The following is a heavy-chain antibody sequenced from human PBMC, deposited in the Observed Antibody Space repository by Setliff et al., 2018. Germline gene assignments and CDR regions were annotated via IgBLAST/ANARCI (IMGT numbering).Heavy chain of an antibody. CDR2: ISGYNGNT. CDR1: GYTFISYG. Sequence: ASVKVSCKTSGYTFISYGLSWMRQAPGQGLEWMGWISGYNGNTEYAQNLQGRVTMTMDTSTSTAYMELRGLTSDDTAVYYCARVPRLEWLLPTFDSWGQGTLVTVSS. J-gene: IGHJ4*02. V-gene: IGHV1-18*01. CDR3: ARVPRLEWLLPTFDS. D-gene: IGHD3-3*01.